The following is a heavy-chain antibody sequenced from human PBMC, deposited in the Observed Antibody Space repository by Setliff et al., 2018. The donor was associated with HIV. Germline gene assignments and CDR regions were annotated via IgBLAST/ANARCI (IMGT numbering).Heavy chain of an antibody. D-gene: IGHD1-1*01. CDR1: GFTFSTYS. CDR2: ISSSSESI. J-gene: IGHJ4*02. Sequence: GGSLRLSCTASGFTFSTYSINWVRQAPGQGLEWVSFISSSSESISYADSVKGRFTISRDNGKNSLYLQINSLSAEDTAVYYCAREAYRLPWIDNWGQGTLVTVSS. V-gene: IGHV3-48*01. CDR3: AREAYRLPWIDN.